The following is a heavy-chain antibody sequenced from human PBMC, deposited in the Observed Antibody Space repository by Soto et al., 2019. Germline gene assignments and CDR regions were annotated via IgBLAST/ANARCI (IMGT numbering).Heavy chain of an antibody. CDR2: ISGSGSST. D-gene: IGHD2-15*01. CDR1: GFTFSNYA. Sequence: EVQLLESGGGLVQPGGSLRLSCAASGFTFSNYAMNWVRQAPGKGLEWVSVISGSGSSTYYADSVKGRFSISRDQSKNTLYLQMSSLRADDTAVYYCARRSPSWAFDIWGQGTMVTVSS. V-gene: IGHV3-23*01. J-gene: IGHJ3*02. CDR3: ARRSPSWAFDI.